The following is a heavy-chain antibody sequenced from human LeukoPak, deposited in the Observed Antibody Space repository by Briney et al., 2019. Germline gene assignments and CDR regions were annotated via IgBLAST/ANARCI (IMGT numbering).Heavy chain of an antibody. CDR2: ISSRGTAM. D-gene: IGHD5-12*01. J-gene: IGHJ4*02. CDR3: ARSELVGYSGYDLDY. Sequence: LSLTCTVSGGSISSSSYYWGWIRQPPGKGLEWISYISSRGTAMYYADSVKGRFSISRDNAKKSLYLQMNSLRAEDTAVYYCARSELVGYSGYDLDYWGQGTLVTVSS. V-gene: IGHV3-11*01. CDR1: GGSISSSSYY.